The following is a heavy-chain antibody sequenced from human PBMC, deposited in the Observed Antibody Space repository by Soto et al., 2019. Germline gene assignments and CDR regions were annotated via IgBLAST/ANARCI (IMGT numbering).Heavy chain of an antibody. CDR1: GFTFSSYA. J-gene: IGHJ3*02. V-gene: IGHV3-23*01. Sequence: GGSLRLSCAASGFTFSSYAMSWVRQAPGKGLEWVSAISGSGGSTYYADSVKGRFTISRDNSKNTLYLQMNSLRAEDTAVYYCATDQNLITPPGAPLARDAFDIWRQGRVATVS. CDR3: ATDQNLITPPGAPLARDAFDI. CDR2: ISGSGGST. D-gene: IGHD3-16*01.